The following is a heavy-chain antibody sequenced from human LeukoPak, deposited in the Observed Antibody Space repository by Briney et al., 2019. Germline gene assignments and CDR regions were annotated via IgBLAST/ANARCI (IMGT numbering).Heavy chain of an antibody. J-gene: IGHJ6*02. V-gene: IGHV1-2*02. CDR1: GYTFTGYY. D-gene: IGHD3-16*01. CDR3: ARDYGQDGYYYYYGMDV. Sequence: ASVKVSCKASGYTFTGYYMHWVRQAPGQGLEWMGWINPNSGGTNYARKFQGRVTMTRDTSISTAYMELSRLRSDDTAVYYCARDYGQDGYYYYYGMDVWGQGTTVTVSS. CDR2: INPNSGGT.